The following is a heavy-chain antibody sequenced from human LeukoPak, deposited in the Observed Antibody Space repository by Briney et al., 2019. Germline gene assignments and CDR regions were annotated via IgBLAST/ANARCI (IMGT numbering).Heavy chain of an antibody. CDR3: VRVRVQVESPKDWLFNR. CDR1: GFSFSDYW. Sequence: GGSLRLSCAVSGFSFSDYWMSWVRQAAGRGLEWVANIKHDGGEKLYVDSVKGRFTISRDNAKNSLYLQMNSLGAEDTATYYCVRVRVQVESPKDWLFNRWGRGTLVTVHS. CDR2: IKHDGGEK. J-gene: IGHJ2*01. D-gene: IGHD1-1*01. V-gene: IGHV3-7*03.